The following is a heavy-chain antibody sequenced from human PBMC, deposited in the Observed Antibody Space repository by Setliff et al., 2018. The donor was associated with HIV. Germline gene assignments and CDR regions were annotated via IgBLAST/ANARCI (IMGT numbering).Heavy chain of an antibody. D-gene: IGHD6-13*01. CDR2: IYYSGST. Sequence: SETLSLTCTVSGGSISSGGYFWSWIRQLPGKGLEWIGYIYYSGSTYYNPSLKSRVTISVDTAKNQFSLKLNSVTATDTALYYCARLGYSIDLRRLDYWGQGAQVTVSS. J-gene: IGHJ4*02. CDR1: GGSISSGGYF. V-gene: IGHV4-31*03. CDR3: ARLGYSIDLRRLDY.